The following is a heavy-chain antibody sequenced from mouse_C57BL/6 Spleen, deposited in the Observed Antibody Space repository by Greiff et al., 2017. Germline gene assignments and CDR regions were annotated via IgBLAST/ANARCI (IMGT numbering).Heavy chain of an antibody. CDR1: GYTFTSYW. J-gene: IGHJ2*01. V-gene: IGHV1-55*01. D-gene: IGHD3-3*01. CDR2: IYPGSGST. CDR3: AIGGWDFDY. Sequence: QVQLQQPGAELVKPGASVKMSCKASGYTFTSYWITWVKQGPGQGLEWVGDIYPGSGSTNYNEKFKGKATLTVDTTSSPAYMQLSSLTSEDAAVYYGAIGGWDFDYWGQGTTLTVSS.